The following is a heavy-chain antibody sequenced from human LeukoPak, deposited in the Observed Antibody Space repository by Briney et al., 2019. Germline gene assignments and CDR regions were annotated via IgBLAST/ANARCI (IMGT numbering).Heavy chain of an antibody. D-gene: IGHD6-19*01. V-gene: IGHV3-30*02. CDR3: AKPGYQWLVPRDYYYYMDV. CDR1: GFTFSSYG. Sequence: GGSLRLSCAASGFTFSSYGMHWVRQAPGKGLEWVAFIRYDGSNKYYADSVKGRFTISRDNSKNTLYLQMNSLRAEDTAVYYCAKPGYQWLVPRDYYYYMDVWGKGTTVTISS. J-gene: IGHJ6*03. CDR2: IRYDGSNK.